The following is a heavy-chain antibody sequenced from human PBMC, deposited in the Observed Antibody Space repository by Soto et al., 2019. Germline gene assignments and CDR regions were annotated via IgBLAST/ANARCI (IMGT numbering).Heavy chain of an antibody. Sequence: SETLSLTCAVYGGSFSSSYYWGWVRQPPGKGLEWIGSVYYSGSTYYNPSLESRVTISVDKSKNQFSLKLMSLSAADTAVYYCGRLEGLATISYYFDYWGQGALVTVSS. CDR1: GGSFSSSYY. V-gene: IGHV4-39*01. J-gene: IGHJ4*02. D-gene: IGHD3-9*01. CDR2: VYYSGST. CDR3: GRLEGLATISYYFDY.